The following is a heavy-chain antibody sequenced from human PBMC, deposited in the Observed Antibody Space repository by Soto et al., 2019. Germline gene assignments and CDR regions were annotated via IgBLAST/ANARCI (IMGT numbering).Heavy chain of an antibody. D-gene: IGHD3-10*01. Sequence: QVQLVQSGAEVKNPGASVKVACKASGYTFTSYGIHCVRQATGQRLEWMGWINAGNDNTKYSQKFQGRVTITRDTSTTTAFLALGSMRSEDMAVYYCARDYLPYGSGGYLWGQGTLVTVSS. CDR3: ARDYLPYGSGGYL. CDR2: INAGNDNT. V-gene: IGHV1-3*01. CDR1: GYTFTSYG. J-gene: IGHJ4*02.